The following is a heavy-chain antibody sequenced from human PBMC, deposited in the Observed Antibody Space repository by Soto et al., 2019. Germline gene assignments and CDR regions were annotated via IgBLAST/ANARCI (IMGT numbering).Heavy chain of an antibody. V-gene: IGHV3-30-3*01. CDR3: ASSIAVAGRDFDY. CDR1: GFTFSSYA. J-gene: IGHJ4*02. D-gene: IGHD6-19*01. CDR2: ISYDGSNK. Sequence: GGSLRLSCAASGFTFSSYAMHWVRQAPGKGLEWVAVISYDGSNKYYADSVKGRFTISRDNSKNTLYLQMNSLRAEDTAVYYCASSIAVAGRDFDYWGQGTLVTVSS.